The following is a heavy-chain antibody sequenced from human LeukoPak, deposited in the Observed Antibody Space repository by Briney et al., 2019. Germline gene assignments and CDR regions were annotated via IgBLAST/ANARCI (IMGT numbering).Heavy chain of an antibody. D-gene: IGHD6-13*01. CDR1: GGSFSGYY. CDR3: ARALAAAGNLYFDY. V-gene: IGHV4-34*01. J-gene: IGHJ4*02. Sequence: SETLSLTCDVYGGSFSGYYWSWIRQPPGKGLDWIGEINHSGSTKYNPSLKSRVTISVDRSKNQFSLKLSSVTAADTAVYYCARALAAAGNLYFDYWGQGTLVTVSS. CDR2: INHSGST.